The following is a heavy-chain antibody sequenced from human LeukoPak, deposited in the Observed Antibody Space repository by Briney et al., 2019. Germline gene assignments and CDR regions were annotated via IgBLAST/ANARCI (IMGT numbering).Heavy chain of an antibody. CDR3: ARDMGRVVITYDAFDI. J-gene: IGHJ3*02. V-gene: IGHV1-46*01. D-gene: IGHD3-22*01. CDR1: GYTFTSYY. Sequence: ASVKVSCKASGYTFTSYYMHCVRQAPGQGLEWMGIINPSGGSSSYAQKFQGRVTMTRDTSTSTVYMELSSLRSEDTAVYYCARDMGRVVITYDAFDIWGQGTMVTVSS. CDR2: INPSGGSS.